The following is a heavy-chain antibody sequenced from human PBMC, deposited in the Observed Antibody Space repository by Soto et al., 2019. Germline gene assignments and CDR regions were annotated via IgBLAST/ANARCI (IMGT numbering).Heavy chain of an antibody. CDR2: IGNGGDGI. D-gene: IGHD3-16*01. Sequence: EVQLLESGGGWLQRGGSLQPSCAPSGFTFGILAMQWARQAPGKGLEWVSVIGNGGDGIHYEDSVEGRFTVSRDNSRNTMSQQMNSLTVDDTAIYYCATYGQHLIDSWGQGTLVTVSA. CDR3: ATYGQHLIDS. V-gene: IGHV3-23*01. CDR1: GFTFGILA. J-gene: IGHJ5*01.